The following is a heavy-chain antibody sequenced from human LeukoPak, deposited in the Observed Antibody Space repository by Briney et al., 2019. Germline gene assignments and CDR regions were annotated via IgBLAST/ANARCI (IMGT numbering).Heavy chain of an antibody. Sequence: SETLSLTCTVSGGSISSSSFYWGWIRQPPGKGLEWIGSIYYSGNAYYNPSLKSRVTISVDTSKNQFSLKLSSVTAADTAVYYCARLNQGNRFDYWGQGTLVTVSS. V-gene: IGHV4-39*01. J-gene: IGHJ4*02. CDR3: ARLNQGNRFDY. CDR2: IYYSGNA. D-gene: IGHD1-14*01. CDR1: GGSISSSSFY.